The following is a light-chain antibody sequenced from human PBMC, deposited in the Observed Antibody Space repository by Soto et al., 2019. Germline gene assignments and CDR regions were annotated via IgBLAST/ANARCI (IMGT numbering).Light chain of an antibody. CDR3: LQKYFFPFT. CDR1: QGSSKD. J-gene: IGKJ3*01. V-gene: IGKV1-6*01. CDR2: AAS. Sequence: AIQMTQSPSSLSASVGDRVTITCRASQGSSKDLDCFQQKPGKAPKTLIYAASNLQSGVPARCSGSGYVTDFTLTNSSLQPEDFATYYCLQKYFFPFTFGPGTKVDI.